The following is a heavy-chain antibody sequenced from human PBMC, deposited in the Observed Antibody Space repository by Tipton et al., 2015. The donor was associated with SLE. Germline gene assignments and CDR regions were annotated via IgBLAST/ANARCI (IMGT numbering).Heavy chain of an antibody. CDR3: ARAGTTVVTGYWYFDL. J-gene: IGHJ2*01. CDR2: IGTAGDT. D-gene: IGHD4-23*01. CDR1: GFTFSSYD. Sequence: SLRLSCAASGFTFSSYDMHWARQATGKGLEWVSAIGTAGDTYYPGSVKGRFTISRENAKNSLYLQMNSLRAGDTAVYYCARAGTTVVTGYWYFDLWGRGTLVTVSS. V-gene: IGHV3-13*04.